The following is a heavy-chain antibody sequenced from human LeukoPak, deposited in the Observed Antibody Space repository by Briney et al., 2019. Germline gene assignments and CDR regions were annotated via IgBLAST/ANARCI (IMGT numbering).Heavy chain of an antibody. V-gene: IGHV3-23*01. Sequence: QPGGSLTLSCAASGFTFSSYAMSWLRQAPGRGLEWVSSMSGNGGGTYYADSAKARFTISRDNSKNTLYLQMNSLRAEDTAIYYCAKSGARNYFDYWGQGTLVTVSS. D-gene: IGHD1-26*01. CDR1: GFTFSSYA. CDR3: AKSGARNYFDY. J-gene: IGHJ4*02. CDR2: MSGNGGGT.